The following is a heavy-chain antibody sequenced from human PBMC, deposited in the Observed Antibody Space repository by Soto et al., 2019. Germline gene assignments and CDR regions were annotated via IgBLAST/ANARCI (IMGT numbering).Heavy chain of an antibody. CDR1: GGTFSSYA. D-gene: IGHD5-18*01. J-gene: IGHJ6*02. Sequence: QVQLVQSGAEVKKPGSSVKVSCKASGGTFSSYAISWVRQAPGQGLEWMGGIIPIFGTANYAQKFQGRVTITADEATSTAYMERSSLRSEDTAVYYCASGEWILVYYGMDVWGQGTTVTVSS. V-gene: IGHV1-69*12. CDR3: ASGEWILVYYGMDV. CDR2: IIPIFGTA.